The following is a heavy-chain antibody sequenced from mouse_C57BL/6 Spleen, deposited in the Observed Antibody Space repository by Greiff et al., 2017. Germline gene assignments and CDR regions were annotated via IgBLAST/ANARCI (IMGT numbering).Heavy chain of an antibody. Sequence: QVQLQQPGAELVKPGASVKLSCKASGYTFTSYWMHWVKQRPGQGLEWIGMIHPNSGSTNYNEKFKSKATLTVDKSSSTAYMQLSSLTSEDSAVLYCARSGGYDYGSSQYYFGDWGQGTTLTVSS. V-gene: IGHV1-64*01. CDR1: GYTFTSYW. D-gene: IGHD1-1*01. CDR2: IHPNSGST. J-gene: IGHJ2*01. CDR3: ARSGGYDYGSSQYYFGD.